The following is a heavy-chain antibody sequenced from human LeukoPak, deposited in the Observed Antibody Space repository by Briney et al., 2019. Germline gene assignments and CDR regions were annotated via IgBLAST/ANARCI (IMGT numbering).Heavy chain of an antibody. Sequence: SETLSLTCTVSGDSVSGISFYWSWIRQPPGKGLQYIGYIQYSGSTNYNPSLKSRVTISVDTSKNQFSLKLSSVTAADTAVYYCARYYNSSGYWSTPHFDYWGQGTLVTVSS. CDR3: ARYYNSSGYWSTPHFDY. D-gene: IGHD3-22*01. CDR2: IQYSGST. CDR1: GDSVSGISFY. V-gene: IGHV4-61*01. J-gene: IGHJ4*02.